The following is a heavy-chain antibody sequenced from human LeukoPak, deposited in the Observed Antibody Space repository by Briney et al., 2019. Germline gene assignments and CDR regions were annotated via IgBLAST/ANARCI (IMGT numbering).Heavy chain of an antibody. CDR2: IWCDGSNK. V-gene: IGHV3-33*01. J-gene: IGHJ4*02. CDR3: ARGVQLWFYSFDY. D-gene: IGHD5-18*01. CDR1: GFTFSSYG. Sequence: GGSLRLSCAASGFTFSSYGMHWVRQAPGKGLEWVAVIWCDGSNKYYADSVKGRFTISRDNSKNTLYLQMNSLRAEDTAVYYCARGVQLWFYSFDYWGQGTLVTVSS.